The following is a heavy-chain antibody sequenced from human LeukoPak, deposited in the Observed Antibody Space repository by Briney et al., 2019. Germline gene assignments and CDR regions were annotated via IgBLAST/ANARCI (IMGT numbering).Heavy chain of an antibody. CDR1: GGSISSYY. CDR2: IYYSGST. CDR3: ARPSHQYYDFWSGRTGLGAFDI. V-gene: IGHV4-59*08. J-gene: IGHJ3*02. D-gene: IGHD3-3*01. Sequence: ETXSLTCTVSGGSISSYYWSWIRQXPGKGLEWIGYIYYSGSTNYNPSLKSRVTISVDTSKNQFSLKLSSVTAADTAVYYCARPSHQYYDFWSGRTGLGAFDIWGQGTMVTVSS.